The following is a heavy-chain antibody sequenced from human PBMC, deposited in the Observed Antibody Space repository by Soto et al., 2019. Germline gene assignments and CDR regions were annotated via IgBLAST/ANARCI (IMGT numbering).Heavy chain of an antibody. CDR1: GFSLSNARMG. V-gene: IGHV2-26*01. D-gene: IGHD6-13*01. CDR2: IFSNDET. Sequence: QVTLKESGPVLVKPTETLTLTCTVSGFSLSNARMGVSWIRQPPGKALEWLAHIFSNDETSYSTSLKSRLTISKDTSKSQVVLTMTNMDPVDTATYYCARRLSSSWYGAIDYWGQGTLVTVSS. J-gene: IGHJ4*02. CDR3: ARRLSSSWYGAIDY.